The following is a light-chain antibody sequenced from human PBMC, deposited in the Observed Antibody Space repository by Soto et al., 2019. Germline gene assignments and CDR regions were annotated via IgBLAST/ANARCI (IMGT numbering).Light chain of an antibody. CDR1: SGHRNYA. CDR2: VNIDGSH. Sequence: QSALTQSPSASASLGASVTLTCTLSSGHRNYAIAWHQQQPEKGPRYLMKVNIDGSHNKGDGIPDRFSGSSSGAERYLTISSLQSEDEVVYYCQTWGTGIRVFGGGTKLTVL. V-gene: IGLV4-69*01. J-gene: IGLJ2*01. CDR3: QTWGTGIRV.